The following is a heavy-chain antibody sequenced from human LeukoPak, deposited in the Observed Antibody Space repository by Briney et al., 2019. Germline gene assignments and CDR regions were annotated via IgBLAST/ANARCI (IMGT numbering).Heavy chain of an antibody. CDR3: ARKKYDSSGYYLGYFDY. V-gene: IGHV1-2*02. CDR2: INPNSGGT. Sequence: ASVKVSCKASGYTFTGYYMHWVRQAPGQGLEWMGWINPNSGGTNYAQKFQGRVTMTRDTSISTAYMELSRLRPDDTAVYYCARKKYDSSGYYLGYFDYWGQGTLVTVSS. CDR1: GYTFTGYY. D-gene: IGHD3-22*01. J-gene: IGHJ4*02.